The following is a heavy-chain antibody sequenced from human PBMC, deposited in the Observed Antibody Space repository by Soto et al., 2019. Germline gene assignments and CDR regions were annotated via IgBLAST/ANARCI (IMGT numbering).Heavy chain of an antibody. Sequence: GGSLRLSCAASGFTFSSYALTWVRQAPGKGLEWVSAISGSGAYTYYANSVKGRFTISRDNSKNTLYLQLNSLRAEDTAVYYCAKYGCSSTSCQCDYWGQGTRVTVSS. CDR2: ISGSGAYT. D-gene: IGHD2-2*01. J-gene: IGHJ4*02. CDR3: AKYGCSSTSCQCDY. V-gene: IGHV3-23*01. CDR1: GFTFSSYA.